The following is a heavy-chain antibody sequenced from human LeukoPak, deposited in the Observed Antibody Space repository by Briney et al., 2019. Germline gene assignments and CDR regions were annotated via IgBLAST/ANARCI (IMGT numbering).Heavy chain of an antibody. J-gene: IGHJ6*03. CDR3: ARLTTAHYYYYYMDV. D-gene: IGHD4-17*01. CDR2: IYPGDSDT. V-gene: IGHV5-51*01. CDR1: GYSSTSYW. Sequence: GESLKISCKGSGYSSTSYWIGWVRQMPGKGLEWMGIIYPGDSDTRYSPSFQGQVTISADKSISTAYLQWSSLKASDTAMYYCARLTTAHYYYYYMDVWGKGTTVTISS.